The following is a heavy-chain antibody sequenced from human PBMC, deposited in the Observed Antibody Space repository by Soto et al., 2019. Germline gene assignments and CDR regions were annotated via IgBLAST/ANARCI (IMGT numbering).Heavy chain of an antibody. J-gene: IGHJ4*02. D-gene: IGHD6-19*01. CDR2: TIDSGGRS. CDR1: GFTFSSHA. V-gene: IGHV3-23*01. CDR3: AKDKMEQWLVGGYYDH. Sequence: VQLLESGGGLVQPGGSLRLSCAASGFTFSSHAMSWVRQAPGKGLEWVSSTIDSGGRSYHADSVRGRFTISRDNSKNTLYLQMNSLRADDTAIYYCAKDKMEQWLVGGYYDHWGQGALVTVSS.